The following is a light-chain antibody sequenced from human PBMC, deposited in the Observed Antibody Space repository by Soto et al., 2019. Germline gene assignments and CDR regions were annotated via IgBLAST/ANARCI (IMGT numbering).Light chain of an antibody. V-gene: IGLV2-8*01. Sequence: SVLTQPPSPSGSPGQLVTISCTGTSGDVGGYNYVSWYQQHPGKAPKLMIFEVSERPSGVPDRFSASKSGNTASLTVSGLQAEDEADYYCSSYAGSNNYVFGTGTKVTVL. CDR1: SGDVGGYNY. CDR2: EVS. CDR3: SSYAGSNNYV. J-gene: IGLJ1*01.